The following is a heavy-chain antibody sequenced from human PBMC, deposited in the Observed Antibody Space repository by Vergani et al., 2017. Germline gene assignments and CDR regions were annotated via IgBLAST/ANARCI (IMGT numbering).Heavy chain of an antibody. D-gene: IGHD5-24*01. CDR1: GFTFSSYG. CDR2: ISYDGSNK. CDR3: ARDGFRKGDGYNEEAFDI. V-gene: IGHV3-30*03. Sequence: QVQLVESGGGVVQPGRSLRLSCAASGFTFSSYGMHWVRQAPGKGLEWVAVISYDGSNKYYADSVKGRFTISRDNAKNSLYLQMNSLRAEDTAVYYCARDGFRKGDGYNEEAFDIWGQGTMVTVSS. J-gene: IGHJ3*02.